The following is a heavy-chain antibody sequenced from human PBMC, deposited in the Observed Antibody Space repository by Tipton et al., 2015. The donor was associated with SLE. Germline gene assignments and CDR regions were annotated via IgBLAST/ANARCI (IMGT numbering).Heavy chain of an antibody. CDR2: ISYDGSNK. CDR1: GFTFSSYG. CDR3: ARGEAARPSDY. V-gene: IGHV3-33*05. D-gene: IGHD6-6*01. Sequence: SLRLSCAASGFTFSSYGMHWVRQAPGKGLEWVAVISYDGSNKYYADSVKGRFTISRDNSKNSLYLQMNSLRAEDTAVYYCARGEAARPSDYWGQGTLVTVSS. J-gene: IGHJ4*02.